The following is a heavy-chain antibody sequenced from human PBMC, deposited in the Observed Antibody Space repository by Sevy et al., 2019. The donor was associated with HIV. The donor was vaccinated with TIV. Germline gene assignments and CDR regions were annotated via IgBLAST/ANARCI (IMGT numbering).Heavy chain of an antibody. D-gene: IGHD1-26*01. CDR1: GYTFTDYG. CDR3: ARDVTGNYYVDY. J-gene: IGHJ4*02. V-gene: IGHV1-18*01. Sequence: ASVKVSCKTSGYTFTDYGIGWVRQAPGQGLEWVSWINPSDGNRNYAQRLQGRVTMTTDTSTSTAYMELWSLRSDDTAIYYCARDVTGNYYVDYWGQGTLLTVSS. CDR2: INPSDGNR.